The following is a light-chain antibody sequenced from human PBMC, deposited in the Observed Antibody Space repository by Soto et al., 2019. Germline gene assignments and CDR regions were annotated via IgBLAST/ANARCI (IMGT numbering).Light chain of an antibody. CDR3: QQYYYLPET. Sequence: DILVTQSPDTLSVSPGERATLCCRASQSVGSSLAWFQQKPGQSPRLLIYGASNRATDVPARFSGSGSVTEFTLTISSLLSEDFAVYYCQQYYYLPETFGQGTKLEIK. J-gene: IGKJ1*01. V-gene: IGKV3-15*01. CDR1: QSVGSS. CDR2: GAS.